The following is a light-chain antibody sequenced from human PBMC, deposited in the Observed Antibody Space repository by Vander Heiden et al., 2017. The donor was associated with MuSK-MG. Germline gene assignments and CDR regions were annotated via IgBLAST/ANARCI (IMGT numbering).Light chain of an antibody. Sequence: EIVLTQSQGTLSLSPGETATLSCRASQRVSRSYLAWYQQKPGQAPRLLIYGVSSRATGIPDRFSGSGSGTDFTLTISRLESEDVAVYYCHQYGSSPPFTFGQGTKLEIK. CDR3: HQYGSSPPFT. V-gene: IGKV3-20*01. CDR1: QRVSRSY. J-gene: IGKJ2*01. CDR2: GVS.